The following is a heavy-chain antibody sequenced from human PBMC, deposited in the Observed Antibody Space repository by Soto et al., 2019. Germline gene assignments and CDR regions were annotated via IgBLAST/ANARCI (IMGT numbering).Heavy chain of an antibody. CDR1: GGTFSSYA. J-gene: IGHJ6*02. Sequence: GASVKVSCKASGGTFSSYAISWVRQAPGQRLEWMGGIIPIFGTANYAQKFQGRVTITADESTSTAYMELSSLRSEDTAVYYCARAIRLAAGTLRHYYYYYGMDVWGQGTTVTVSS. CDR2: IIPIFGTA. V-gene: IGHV1-69*13. D-gene: IGHD6-13*01. CDR3: ARAIRLAAGTLRHYYYYYGMDV.